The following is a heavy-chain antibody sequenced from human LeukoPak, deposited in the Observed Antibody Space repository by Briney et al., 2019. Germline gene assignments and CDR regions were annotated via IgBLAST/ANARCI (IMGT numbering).Heavy chain of an antibody. J-gene: IGHJ4*02. CDR3: AKSGEMATTTTFFDY. CDR1: GFIFSSYA. V-gene: IGHV3-23*01. Sequence: GGSLRLSCAASGFIFSSYAMSWVRQAPGKGLEWVSAISGSGGSTYYADSVKGRFTISRDNSKNTLYLQMNSLRAEDTAVYYCAKSGEMATTTTFFDYWGQGTLVTVSS. CDR2: ISGSGGST. D-gene: IGHD5-24*01.